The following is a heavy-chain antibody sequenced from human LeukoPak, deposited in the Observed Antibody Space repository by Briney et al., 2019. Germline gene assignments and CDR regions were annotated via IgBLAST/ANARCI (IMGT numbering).Heavy chain of an antibody. CDR1: GGSISSGDYY. D-gene: IGHD3-3*01. CDR2: IYYSGST. Sequence: PSETLSLTCTVSGGSISSGDYYWSWIRQPPGKGLEWIGYIYYSGSTYYNPSLKSRVTISVDTSKNQFSLKLSSVTAADTAVYYCARDPGLYDFWSGYPRLFDYWGQGTLVTVSS. J-gene: IGHJ4*02. V-gene: IGHV4-30-4*08. CDR3: ARDPGLYDFWSGYPRLFDY.